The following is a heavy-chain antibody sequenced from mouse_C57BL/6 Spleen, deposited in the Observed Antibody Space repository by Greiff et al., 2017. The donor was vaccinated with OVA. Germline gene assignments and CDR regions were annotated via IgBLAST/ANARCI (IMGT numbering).Heavy chain of an antibody. CDR1: GYTFTSYW. CDR2: IDPSDSET. J-gene: IGHJ2*01. V-gene: IGHV1-52*01. Sequence: QVQLQQPGAELVRPGSSVKLSCKASGYTFTSYWMHWVKQRPIQGLEWIGNIDPSDSETHYNQKFKDKATLTVDKSSSTAYMQLSSLTSEDSAVYYCAREGVLYYFDYWGQGTTLTVSS. CDR3: AREGVLYYFDY.